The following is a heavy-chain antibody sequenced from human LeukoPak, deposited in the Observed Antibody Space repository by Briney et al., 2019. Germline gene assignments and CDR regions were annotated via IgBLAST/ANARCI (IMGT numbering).Heavy chain of an antibody. J-gene: IGHJ4*02. CDR3: ARDYYDSSGYSLGIDY. V-gene: IGHV4-59*01. D-gene: IGHD3-22*01. CDR2: IYYGGST. CDR1: GGSISSYY. Sequence: PSKTLSLTCTVSGGSISSYYWSWILQPPGKGLEWIGYIYYGGSTNYNPSLKSRVTISVDTSKNQFSLKLSSVTAAVTAVYYCARDYYDSSGYSLGIDYWGQGTLVTVSS.